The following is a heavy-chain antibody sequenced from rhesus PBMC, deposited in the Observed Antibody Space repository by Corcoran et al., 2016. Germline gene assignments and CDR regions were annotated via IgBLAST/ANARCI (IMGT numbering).Heavy chain of an antibody. D-gene: IGHD4-29*01. V-gene: IGHV3S25*01. CDR3: AKGPLYGSSQFFDY. J-gene: IGHJ4*01. CDR2: MKRGGGST. Sequence: EVQLVESGGGLAKPGGSLRLSCAASGFTFSRYWLNWVRQARGKGRGWGSAMKRGGGSTKDADAVKGRFNIARDNSKNTLSLQMNSLRAEDTAVYYCAKGPLYGSSQFFDYWGQGVLVTVSS. CDR1: GFTFSRYW.